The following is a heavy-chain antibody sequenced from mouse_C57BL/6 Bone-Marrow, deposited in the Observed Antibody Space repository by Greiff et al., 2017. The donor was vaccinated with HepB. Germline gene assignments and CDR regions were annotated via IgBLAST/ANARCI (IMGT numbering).Heavy chain of an antibody. D-gene: IGHD3-3*01. V-gene: IGHV1-64*01. J-gene: IGHJ3*01. CDR3: ASGTPYAY. CDR1: GYTFTSYW. Sequence: VQLQQPGAELVKPGASVKLSCKASGYTFTSYWMHWVKQRPGQGLEWIGMIHPNSGSTNYNEKFKSKATLTVEKSSSTAYMQRSSLTSEDSAVYYCASGTPYAYWGQGTLVTVSA. CDR2: IHPNSGST.